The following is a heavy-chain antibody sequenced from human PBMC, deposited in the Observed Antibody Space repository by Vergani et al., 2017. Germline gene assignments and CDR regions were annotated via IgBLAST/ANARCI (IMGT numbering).Heavy chain of an antibody. V-gene: IGHV4-61*05. J-gene: IGHJ4*02. CDR3: ARARPLGPLDY. CDR1: GGSISSSSYY. Sequence: QLQLQESGPGLVKPSETLSLTCTVSGGSISSSSYYWGWIRQPPGKGLEWIGYIHYSGSTNSSPSLKSRVTISVDTSKNRFSLKLNSVTAADTALYYCARARPLGPLDYWGQGTLVTVSS. D-gene: IGHD7-27*01. CDR2: IHYSGST.